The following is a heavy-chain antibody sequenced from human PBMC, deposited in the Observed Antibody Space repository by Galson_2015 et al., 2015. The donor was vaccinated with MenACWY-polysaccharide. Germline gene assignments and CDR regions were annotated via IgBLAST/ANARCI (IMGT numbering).Heavy chain of an antibody. D-gene: IGHD2-2*02. V-gene: IGHV3-48*02. Sequence: SLRLSCAASGFAFSTYNMDWVRQAPGKGLEWISYISSTSVIYYADSVKGRFTISRDNAKNSLYLQMSALRDDDTAIYYCARAEYTTSSGPHDFWGQGTLVTVSS. CDR2: ISSTSVI. J-gene: IGHJ4*02. CDR3: ARAEYTTSSGPHDF. CDR1: GFAFSTYN.